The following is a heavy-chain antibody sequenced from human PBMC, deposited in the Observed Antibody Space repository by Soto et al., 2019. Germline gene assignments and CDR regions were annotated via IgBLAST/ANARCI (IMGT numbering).Heavy chain of an antibody. V-gene: IGHV4-59*08. D-gene: IGHD3-9*01. CDR1: GGSISSYY. CDR2: IYYSGST. CDR3: ARHGPNDILTGYSHHDAFDI. Sequence: QVQLQESGPGLVKPSETLSLTCTVSGGSISSYYWSWIRQPPGKGLEWIGYIYYSGSTNYNHSLKSRVTISVDTSKNQFSLKLSSVTAADTAVYYCARHGPNDILTGYSHHDAFDIWGQGTMVTVSS. J-gene: IGHJ3*02.